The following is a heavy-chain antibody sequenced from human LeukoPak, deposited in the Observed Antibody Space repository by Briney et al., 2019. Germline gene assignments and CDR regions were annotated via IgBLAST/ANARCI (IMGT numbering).Heavy chain of an antibody. D-gene: IGHD6-19*01. V-gene: IGHV3-11*04. CDR1: GFTFSDYY. Sequence: GSLILSCAASGFTFSDYYMSWIRQAPGKGLEWVSYISSSGSTIYYADSVKGRFTISRDNAKNSLYLQMNSLRAENTAVYYCARRPSLWLVDYWGQGTLVTVSS. CDR2: ISSSGSTI. J-gene: IGHJ4*02. CDR3: ARRPSLWLVDY.